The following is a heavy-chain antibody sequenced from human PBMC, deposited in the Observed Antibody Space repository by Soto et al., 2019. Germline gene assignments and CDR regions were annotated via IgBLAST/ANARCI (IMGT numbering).Heavy chain of an antibody. CDR3: ARDRRLTLSTDFDWFGDAFDI. J-gene: IGHJ3*02. D-gene: IGHD3-9*01. V-gene: IGHV3-64*01. CDR1: GFTFSSYA. CDR2: ISSNGGST. Sequence: EVQLVESGGGLVQPGGSLRLSCAASGFTFSSYAMHWVRQAPGKGLEYVSAISSNGGSTYYANSVKGRFTISRDNSKNTLYLQMGSLRAEDMAVYYCARDRRLTLSTDFDWFGDAFDIWGQGTMVTVSS.